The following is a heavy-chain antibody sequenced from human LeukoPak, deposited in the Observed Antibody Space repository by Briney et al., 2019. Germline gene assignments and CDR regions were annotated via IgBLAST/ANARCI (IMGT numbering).Heavy chain of an antibody. V-gene: IGHV1-2*02. J-gene: IGHJ4*01. CDR2: INPSSGGT. D-gene: IGHD4-11*01. Sequence: ASVKVSCKASGYSLNAYYMHWVRQAPGQGLEWMGWINPSSGGTKYAQKFQGRVTMTRDTSISTTYMELSRLSSDDTAVYYCARGLGLDYWGHGTLVTVSS. CDR1: GYSLNAYY. CDR3: ARGLGLDY.